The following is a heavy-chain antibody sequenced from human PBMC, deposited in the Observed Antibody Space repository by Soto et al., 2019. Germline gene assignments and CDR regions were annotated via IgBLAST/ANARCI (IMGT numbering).Heavy chain of an antibody. CDR1: GFTFTSHT. J-gene: IGHJ4*02. Sequence: EVQLVESGGGLVKPGGSLRLSCAASGFTFTSHTMSWVRQAPGKRLEWVSSISSTSTYIYYADSVKGRFTISRDNAQNSLYLEMNSLRAEDTALYYCASGSASYWGWGQGTLVSVSS. CDR2: ISSTSTYI. D-gene: IGHD1-26*01. CDR3: ASGSASYWG. V-gene: IGHV3-21*01.